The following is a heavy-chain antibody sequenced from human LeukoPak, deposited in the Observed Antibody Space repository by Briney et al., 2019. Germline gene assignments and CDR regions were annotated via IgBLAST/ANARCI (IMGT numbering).Heavy chain of an antibody. CDR3: ARAEYDILTGYYRNFDY. CDR1: GGSISSSNW. V-gene: IGHV4-4*02. CDR2: IYHSGST. D-gene: IGHD3-9*01. Sequence: SETLSLTCAVSGGSISSSNWWSWVRQPPGKGLEWIGEIYHSGSTNYNPSLKSRVTISVDKSKNQFSLKLSSVTAADTAVYYCARAEYDILTGYYRNFDYWGQGTLVTVSS. J-gene: IGHJ4*02.